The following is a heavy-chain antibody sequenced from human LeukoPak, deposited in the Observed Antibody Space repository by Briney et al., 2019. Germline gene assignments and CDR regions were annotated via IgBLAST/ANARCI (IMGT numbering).Heavy chain of an antibody. Sequence: GRSLRLSCAASGFTFSSYGMHWVRQAPGKGLEWVAVIWYDGSNKYYADSVKGRFTISRDNSKNTLYLQMNSLRAEDTAVYYCARDLGTSDYDYVPGIYYYYYGTDVWGQGTTVTVSS. CDR2: IWYDGSNK. CDR3: ARDLGTSDYDYVPGIYYYYYGTDV. V-gene: IGHV3-33*01. J-gene: IGHJ6*02. D-gene: IGHD3-16*01. CDR1: GFTFSSYG.